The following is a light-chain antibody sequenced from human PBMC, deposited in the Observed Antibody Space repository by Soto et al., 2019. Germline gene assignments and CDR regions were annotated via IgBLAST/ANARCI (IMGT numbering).Light chain of an antibody. Sequence: EIVLTQSPGTLSLSPAERVTLSCRASQSVSSTDLACYQQKPGKSPRLLIYGASSRAAGIRDRFSGSGSGTDFTLCINRLEPDDFAMYYCQQYGISPLTFGQGTKVEIK. V-gene: IGKV3-20*01. CDR3: QQYGISPLT. J-gene: IGKJ1*01. CDR2: GAS. CDR1: QSVSSTD.